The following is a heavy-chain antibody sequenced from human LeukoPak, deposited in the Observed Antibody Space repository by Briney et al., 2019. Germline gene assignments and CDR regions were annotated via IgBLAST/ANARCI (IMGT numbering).Heavy chain of an antibody. CDR3: ARGPDTSSWTAEYFQH. CDR1: GYSFSNYD. J-gene: IGHJ1*01. V-gene: IGHV1-8*01. CDR2: MNPHSGDT. Sequence: ASVKVSCKASGYSFSNYDINWVRLRQATGQGPEWMGWMNPHSGDTGSPQRFRGRVSMTWDTSISTAYLELSGLTSDDTAVYYCARGPDTSSWTAEYFQHWGQGTLVTVSS. D-gene: IGHD6-13*01.